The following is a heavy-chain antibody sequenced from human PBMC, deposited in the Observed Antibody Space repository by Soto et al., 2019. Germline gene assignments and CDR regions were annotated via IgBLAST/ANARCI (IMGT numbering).Heavy chain of an antibody. V-gene: IGHV3-23*01. Sequence: GGSLRLSCAASGFTFNMYAMSWVRQAPGKGLEWVSGIGGSGTNTYYADFAKGRFTISRDNSKNTLYLQMDSLRAEDTAIYYCARTITGYFWAGAYWGQGTLVTVSS. J-gene: IGHJ4*02. CDR1: GFTFNMYA. CDR3: ARTITGYFWAGAY. CDR2: IGGSGTNT. D-gene: IGHD1-1*01.